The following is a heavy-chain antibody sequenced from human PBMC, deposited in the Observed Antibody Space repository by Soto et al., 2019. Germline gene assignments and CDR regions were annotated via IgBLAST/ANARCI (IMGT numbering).Heavy chain of an antibody. V-gene: IGHV4-59*01. J-gene: IGHJ4*02. D-gene: IGHD5-18*01. CDR2: IYYSGST. CDR3: AGEGKDGYSYGTGFDY. CDR1: GGSISSYY. Sequence: SETLSLTCTVSGGSISSYYWSWIRQPPGKGLEWIGYIYYSGSTNYNPSLKSRVTISVDTSKNQFSLKLSSVTAADTAVYYCAGEGKDGYSYGTGFDYWGQGTLVTVSS.